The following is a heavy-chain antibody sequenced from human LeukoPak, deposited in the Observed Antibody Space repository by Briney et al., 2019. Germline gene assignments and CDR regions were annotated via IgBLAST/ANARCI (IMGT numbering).Heavy chain of an antibody. Sequence: SETLSLTCAVSGGSISSSDWWSWVRQPPGKGLEWIGETYHSGSTNYNPSLKNRVTISVDKSKNQFSLNLSSVTAADTAVYYCARDRRYYDSSAYIRGFDYWGQGTLVTVSS. CDR1: GGSISSSDW. CDR2: TYHSGST. D-gene: IGHD3-22*01. V-gene: IGHV4-4*02. J-gene: IGHJ4*02. CDR3: ARDRRYYDSSAYIRGFDY.